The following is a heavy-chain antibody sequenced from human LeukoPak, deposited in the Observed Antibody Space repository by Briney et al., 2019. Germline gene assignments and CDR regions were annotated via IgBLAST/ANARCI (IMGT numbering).Heavy chain of an antibody. V-gene: IGHV3-7*01. J-gene: IGHJ4*02. CDR1: GFTFSSYW. CDR2: IKQDGSEK. D-gene: IGHD3-10*01. Sequence: GGSLRLSCAASGFTFSSYWMSWVRQAPGKGLEWVANIKQDGSEKYYVDSVKGRFTISRDNAKNSLYLQMNSLRAEDTAVYYCARPYYYGSGSYLALDYWGQGTLVTVSS. CDR3: ARPYYYGSGSYLALDY.